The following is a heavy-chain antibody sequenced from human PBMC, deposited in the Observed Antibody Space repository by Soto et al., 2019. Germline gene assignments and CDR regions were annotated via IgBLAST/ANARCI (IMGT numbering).Heavy chain of an antibody. D-gene: IGHD3-9*01. V-gene: IGHV4-39*07. CDR1: GGSISTGGYY. J-gene: IGHJ6*02. Sequence: PSETLSLTCTVSGGSISTGGYYWGWIRQSPGKGLEWIASISYNGKTYYNPSLKSRVTISVDTSKNQFSLKLTSVSAADTAVYYCARDHYVYDILTGYGYYYGTDFCGQGIMVTVSS. CDR2: ISYNGKT. CDR3: ARDHYVYDILTGYGYYYGTDF.